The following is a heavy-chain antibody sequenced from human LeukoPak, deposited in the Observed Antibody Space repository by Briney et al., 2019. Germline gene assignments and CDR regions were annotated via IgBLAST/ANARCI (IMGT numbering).Heavy chain of an antibody. CDR1: GFTFSSYG. CDR3: ARVQGHPPNGLDI. Sequence: GGSLRLSCAASGFTFSSYGMHWVRQAPGKGLEWVAVISYDGSNKYYADSVKGRFTISRDNSKYTLYLQMNSLRAEDTAVYYCARVQGHPPNGLDIWGQGTMVTVSS. D-gene: IGHD2-8*01. CDR2: ISYDGSNK. V-gene: IGHV3-30*03. J-gene: IGHJ3*02.